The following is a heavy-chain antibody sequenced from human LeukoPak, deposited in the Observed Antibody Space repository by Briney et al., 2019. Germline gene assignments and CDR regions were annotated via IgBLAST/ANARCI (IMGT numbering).Heavy chain of an antibody. CDR1: GGTFRTDA. V-gene: IGHV1-69*13. Sequence: SVKVSCKASGGTFRTDAIAWIRQAPGERLEWMGGIIPFIGAPNFAQRFHGRVTITADETTSTVYMELSSLRSEDTAVYYCAREVITETTLGWFDHWGQGTLITVSS. J-gene: IGHJ5*02. D-gene: IGHD1-7*01. CDR3: AREVITETTLGWFDH. CDR2: IIPFIGAP.